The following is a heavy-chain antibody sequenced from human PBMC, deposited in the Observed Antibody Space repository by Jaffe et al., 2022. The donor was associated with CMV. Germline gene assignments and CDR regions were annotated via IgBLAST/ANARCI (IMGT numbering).Heavy chain of an antibody. Sequence: QVQLVQSGAEVKKPGSSVKVSCKASGGTFSSYAISWVRQAPGQGLEWMGGIIPIFGTANYAQKFQGRVTITADESTSTAYMELSSLRSEDTAVYYCARAGRVFGVVIHNGPNWFDPWGQGTLVTVSS. CDR1: GGTFSSYA. D-gene: IGHD3-3*01. CDR2: IIPIFGTA. V-gene: IGHV1-69*01. CDR3: ARAGRVFGVVIHNGPNWFDP. J-gene: IGHJ5*02.